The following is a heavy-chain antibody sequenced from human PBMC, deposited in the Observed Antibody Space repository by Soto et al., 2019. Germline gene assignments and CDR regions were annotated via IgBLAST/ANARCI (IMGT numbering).Heavy chain of an antibody. CDR3: AREDLCTTGTCLLLRRKTNYFDY. D-gene: IGHD2-8*01. CDR2: ISHNSDSF. CDR1: GFSFGDYY. J-gene: IGHJ4*02. Sequence: QVQLLESGGGLVKPGESLRVSCTASGFSFGDYYMSWIRQAPGKGLEWISYISHNSDSFYYADSVKGRFTVSRDNSKNSLFLQMDNLRAEDTAVYYCAREDLCTTGTCLLLRRKTNYFDYWGPGTQVTVSS. V-gene: IGHV3-11*01.